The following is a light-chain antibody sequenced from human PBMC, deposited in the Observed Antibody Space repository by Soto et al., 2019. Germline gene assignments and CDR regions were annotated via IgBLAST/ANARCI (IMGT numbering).Light chain of an antibody. CDR1: QSVKSY. CDR2: DAS. J-gene: IGKJ4*02. Sequence: ENVLTQSPVTLSLSPGERATLSCRASQSVKSYLAWYQQKPGQAPRLLIYDASNRAAGIPARFSGSGSGTDFTLTISSLDPEDFAVYYCQSRSSWPPVLKSGGGTKVDIK. V-gene: IGKV3-11*01. CDR3: QSRSSWPPVLK.